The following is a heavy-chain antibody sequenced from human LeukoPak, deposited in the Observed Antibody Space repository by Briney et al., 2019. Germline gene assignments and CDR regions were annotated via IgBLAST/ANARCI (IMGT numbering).Heavy chain of an antibody. CDR1: GYTFTGYY. CDR3: ARRYCSGGSCQEDY. V-gene: IGHV1-18*04. J-gene: IGHJ4*02. Sequence: ASVKVSCKASGYTFTGYYMHWVRQAPGQGLEWMGWISAYNGNTNYAQKLQGRVTMTTDTSTSTAYMELRSLRSDDTAVYYCARRYCSGGSCQEDYWGQGTLVTVSS. CDR2: ISAYNGNT. D-gene: IGHD2-15*01.